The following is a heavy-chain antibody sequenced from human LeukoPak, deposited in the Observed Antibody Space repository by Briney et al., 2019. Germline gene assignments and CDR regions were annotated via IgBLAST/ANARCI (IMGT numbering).Heavy chain of an antibody. CDR1: GFTFSDHY. V-gene: IGHV3-11*06. CDR3: ARHKDWTFDY. J-gene: IGHJ4*02. D-gene: IGHD3/OR15-3a*01. Sequence: GGSLRLSCAASGFTFSDHYMSWIRQAPEKGLEWLSYIDTSSSYTNYADSVKGRFTISRDNANNSLYLQMNSLRAEDTAVYYCARHKDWTFDYWGQGTLVTVSS. CDR2: IDTSSSYT.